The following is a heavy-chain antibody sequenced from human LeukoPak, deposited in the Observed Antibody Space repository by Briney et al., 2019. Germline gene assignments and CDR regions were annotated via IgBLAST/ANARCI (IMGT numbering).Heavy chain of an antibody. CDR2: IWYDGSDK. CDR3: ARELPPVVNFYFDS. J-gene: IGHJ4*02. CDR1: GFTFSSYG. V-gene: IGHV3-33*01. D-gene: IGHD3-22*01. Sequence: GGSLRLSCEASGFTFSSYGMHWVGQAPGKGLEWVAVIWYDGSDKYYADSVKGRFSISRDNSKNTLYLQMNSLRAEDTAVYYCARELPPVVNFYFDSWGQGTLVTVSS.